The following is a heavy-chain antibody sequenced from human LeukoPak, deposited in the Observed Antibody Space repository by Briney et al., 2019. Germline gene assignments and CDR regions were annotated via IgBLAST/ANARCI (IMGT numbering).Heavy chain of an antibody. Sequence: SETLSLTCAVYGGSFSGYYWSWIRQPPGKGLEWIGEINHSGSTNYNPSLKSRVTISVDTSKNQFSLKLSSVTAADTAVYYWAKPTGRRRYFESSGYQGSWVDPWGQGTLVTVSS. D-gene: IGHD3-22*01. CDR2: INHSGST. CDR3: AKPTGRRRYFESSGYQGSWVDP. V-gene: IGHV4-34*01. J-gene: IGHJ5*02. CDR1: GGSFSGYY.